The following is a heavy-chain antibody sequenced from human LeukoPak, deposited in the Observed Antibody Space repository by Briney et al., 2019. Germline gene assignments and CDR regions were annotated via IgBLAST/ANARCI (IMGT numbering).Heavy chain of an antibody. D-gene: IGHD2-2*01. Sequence: PGGSLRLSCAASRFSFSTYWMLSVSQAPGKGLVWVSRLDTAGTTTKYADSVRGRFTIPRDNAKNTMYLQLNSLRAEDATVYYCGGVVSSMFVAHYWYFDLWGRGTLVTVSS. V-gene: IGHV3-74*01. CDR1: RFSFSTYW. J-gene: IGHJ2*01. CDR3: GGVVSSMFVAHYWYFDL. CDR2: LDTAGTTT.